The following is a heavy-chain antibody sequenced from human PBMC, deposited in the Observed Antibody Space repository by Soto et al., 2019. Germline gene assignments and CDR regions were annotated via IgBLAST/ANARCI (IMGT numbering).Heavy chain of an antibody. CDR1: GFTFDDYA. J-gene: IGHJ4*02. D-gene: IGHD1-20*01. V-gene: IGHV3-9*01. Sequence: EVQLVESGGGLVQPGRSLRLSCAASGFTFDDYAMHWVRQAPGKGLEWVSGISWNSGSIGYADSVKGRFTISRDNSKNSLYLQMNSLRAEDTALYYCSKGTQRRYMGHTPFDYWGPGTLVTDSS. CDR3: SKGTQRRYMGHTPFDY. CDR2: ISWNSGSI.